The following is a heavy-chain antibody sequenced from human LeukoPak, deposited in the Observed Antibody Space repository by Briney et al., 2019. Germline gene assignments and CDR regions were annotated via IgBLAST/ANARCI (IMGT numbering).Heavy chain of an antibody. V-gene: IGHV3-23*01. CDR3: AKSGSNRFDY. D-gene: IGHD5-24*01. Sequence: GGSLRLSCAASGFTFSSSAMSWVRQAPGKGLEWVSGITGGAIRTYYAGSVKGRFTISRDNSKNTLYLQMNSLRAEDTAVYYCAKSGSNRFDYWGQGALVTVSS. CDR2: ITGGAIRT. J-gene: IGHJ4*02. CDR1: GFTFSSSA.